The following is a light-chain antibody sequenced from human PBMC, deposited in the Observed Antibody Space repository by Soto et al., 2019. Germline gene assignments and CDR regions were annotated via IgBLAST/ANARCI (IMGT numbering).Light chain of an antibody. V-gene: IGKV1-5*03. Sequence: DIQMTHSPSTLSASVGDRVTIACRASQNIGDWLAWYQQKPGKAPNLLIYKASTFESGVPSRFSGSGSGTEFTLAISSLQPEDFATYYCQQYNDLSTFGGGTKVEI. CDR1: QNIGDW. CDR2: KAS. CDR3: QQYNDLST. J-gene: IGKJ4*01.